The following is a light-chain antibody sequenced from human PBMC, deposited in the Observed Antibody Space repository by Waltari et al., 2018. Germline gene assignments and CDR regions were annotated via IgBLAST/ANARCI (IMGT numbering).Light chain of an antibody. J-gene: IGKJ2*01. V-gene: IGKV3-11*01. CDR1: QSVSSY. Sequence: EIVLTQSPATLSLSPGERATLSCRASQSVSSYLGWYQQKPGQAPRLLIYEASNRATGIPAGFSGSGSGTDFTLTISSLEPEDFAVYYCQHRIDWPHTFGQGTKLEIK. CDR2: EAS. CDR3: QHRIDWPHT.